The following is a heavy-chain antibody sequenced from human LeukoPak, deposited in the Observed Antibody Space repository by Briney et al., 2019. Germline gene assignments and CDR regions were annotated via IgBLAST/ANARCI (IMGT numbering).Heavy chain of an antibody. V-gene: IGHV1-69*10. D-gene: IGHD2-2*01. CDR3: AKYPRYCSSTSRTSARGAFDI. CDR2: IIPIFGIA. CDR1: GGTFSNYA. Sequence: SVKVSCKASGGTFSNYAITWVRQAPGQGLEWMGGIIPIFGIANYAQKFQGRVTITADKSTSTAYMELSSLRSEDTAVYYCAKYPRYCSSTSRTSARGAFDIWGQGTMVTVSS. J-gene: IGHJ3*02.